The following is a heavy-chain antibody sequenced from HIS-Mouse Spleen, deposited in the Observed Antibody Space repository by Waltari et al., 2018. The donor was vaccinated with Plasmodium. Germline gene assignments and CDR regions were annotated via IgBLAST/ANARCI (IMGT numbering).Heavy chain of an antibody. J-gene: IGHJ2*01. V-gene: IGHV4-34*01. Sequence: QVQLQQWGAGLLKPSETLSLTCAVYGGSFSGYYWSWIRQPPEKGLGWIGEINHRGSTNYNPYPKSRVTIAVDTSKNQCSLKLSSVTAADTAVYYCARVTSSGVYWYFDLWGRGTLVTVSS. CDR1: GGSFSGYY. D-gene: IGHD3-3*01. CDR2: INHRGST. CDR3: ARVTSSGVYWYFDL.